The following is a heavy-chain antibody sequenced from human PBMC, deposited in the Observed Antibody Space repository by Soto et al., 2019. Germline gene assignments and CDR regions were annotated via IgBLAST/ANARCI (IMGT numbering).Heavy chain of an antibody. V-gene: IGHV3-30*18. Sequence: QVQLVESGGGVVRPGGSLRLSCAASGFTFSSYAMHWVRQAPGKGLEWVALISYDGSNKYHVDSVQGRFTISRDNSKNTLFLQMNSLRAEDTAVYYCAKDQKGGSLNWFDPWGQGTLVTVSS. CDR1: GFTFSSYA. J-gene: IGHJ5*02. CDR3: AKDQKGGSLNWFDP. D-gene: IGHD3-16*01. CDR2: ISYDGSNK.